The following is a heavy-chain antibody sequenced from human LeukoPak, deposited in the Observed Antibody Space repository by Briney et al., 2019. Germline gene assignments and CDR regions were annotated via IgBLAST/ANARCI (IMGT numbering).Heavy chain of an antibody. CDR3: ASATVRSYYYGMDV. V-gene: IGHV1-18*01. Sequence: ASVKVSCKASGYTFTSYGISWVRQAPGQGLEWMGWISAYSGNTNYAQKLQGRVTMTTDTSTSTAYMELRSLRSDDTAVYYCASATVRSYYYGMDVWGQGTTVTVSS. CDR2: ISAYSGNT. D-gene: IGHD3-10*01. CDR1: GYTFTSYG. J-gene: IGHJ6*02.